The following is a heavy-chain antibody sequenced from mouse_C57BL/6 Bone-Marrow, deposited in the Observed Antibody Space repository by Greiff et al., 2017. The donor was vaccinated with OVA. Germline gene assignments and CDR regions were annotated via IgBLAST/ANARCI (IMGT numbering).Heavy chain of an antibody. CDR1: GYTFTSYW. J-gene: IGHJ2*01. Sequence: VKLQQPGAELVKPGASVKMSCKASGYTFTSYWITWVKQRPGQGLEWIGDIYPGSGSTNYNEKFKSKATLTVDTSSSTAYMQLSSLTSEDSAVYYCAREIYDYDDEVDYWGQGTTLTVSS. V-gene: IGHV1-55*01. CDR2: IYPGSGST. CDR3: AREIYDYDDEVDY. D-gene: IGHD2-4*01.